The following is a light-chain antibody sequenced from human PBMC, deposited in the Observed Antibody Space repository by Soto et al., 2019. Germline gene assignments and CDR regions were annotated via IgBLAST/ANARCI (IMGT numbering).Light chain of an antibody. Sequence: EIVLTQSPGTLSLSPGERATLSCRASQSVSSNLAWYQQKPGQAPRLXIYGASNRATGIPARFSGSGSGTAITLTISSLQSEDLAVYYWQQYNNWPPRTFGQGTKV. J-gene: IGKJ1*01. CDR1: QSVSSN. CDR3: QQYNNWPPRT. CDR2: GAS. V-gene: IGKV3-15*01.